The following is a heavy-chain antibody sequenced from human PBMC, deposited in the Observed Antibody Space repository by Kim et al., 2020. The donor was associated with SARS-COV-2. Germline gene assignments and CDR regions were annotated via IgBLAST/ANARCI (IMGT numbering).Heavy chain of an antibody. J-gene: IGHJ4*02. D-gene: IGHD3-16*01. V-gene: IGHV3-23*01. CDR3: VRDLTYDHAY. Sequence: THHANSAQGRFTISRDNSKSTLFLQMNSLRAEDTAVYYCVRDLTYDHAYWGQGTLVTVSS. CDR2: T.